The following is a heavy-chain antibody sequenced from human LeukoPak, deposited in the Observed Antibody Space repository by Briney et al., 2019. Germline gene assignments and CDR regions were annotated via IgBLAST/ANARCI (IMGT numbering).Heavy chain of an antibody. V-gene: IGHV4-39*07. D-gene: IGHD3-10*01. Sequence: SETLSLTCTVSGGSISSSSYYWGWIRQPPGKGLEWIGSIYYSGSTYYNPSLKSRVTISVDTSKNQFSLKLSSVTAADTAVYYCARDPWTTMVRDESYYFDYWGQGTLVTVSS. CDR1: GGSISSSSYY. CDR3: ARDPWTTMVRDESYYFDY. CDR2: IYYSGST. J-gene: IGHJ4*02.